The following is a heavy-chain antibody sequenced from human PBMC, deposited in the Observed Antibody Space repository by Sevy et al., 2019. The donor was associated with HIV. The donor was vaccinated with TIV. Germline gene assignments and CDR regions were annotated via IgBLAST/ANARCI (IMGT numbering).Heavy chain of an antibody. V-gene: IGHV3-7*01. J-gene: IGHJ4*02. CDR1: GFTLSSRW. D-gene: IGHD2-15*01. CDR2: IKQDGSEK. CDR3: VPSGGGHAGY. Sequence: GGSLRLSCAASGFTLSSRWMSWVRQAPGKGLEWVANIKQDGSEKYYVHSVKDRFTISRDNAKNSLYLQMNSLRAEDTAVYYCVPSGGGHAGYWGQGPLVTVSS.